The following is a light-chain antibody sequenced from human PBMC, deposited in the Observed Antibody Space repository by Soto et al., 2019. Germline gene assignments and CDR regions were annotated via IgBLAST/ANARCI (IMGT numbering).Light chain of an antibody. CDR1: QSVNSN. CDR2: GAS. V-gene: IGKV3-15*01. CDR3: QQYNDWPLT. Sequence: EKVMTQSPAALSVSPGERATLSCRASQSVNSNLAWYQRKPGQAPRLLLYGASTRATGIPARSSGSASGTECTLTISSLQSEDSAVYYCQQYNDWPLTFGGGTKVEIK. J-gene: IGKJ4*01.